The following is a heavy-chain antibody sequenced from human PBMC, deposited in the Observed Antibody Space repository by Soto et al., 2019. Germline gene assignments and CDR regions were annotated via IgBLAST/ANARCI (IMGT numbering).Heavy chain of an antibody. Sequence: ASVKVSCKASGYTFTRSGISWVRQAPGQGLVWMGWISTYNGDTNYAQTFQGRVTMTTDTSTSTVHMEVRSLRSDDTAVYYCARDGLGGPFRAFDIWGQGTMVTVSS. CDR1: GYTFTRSG. CDR2: ISTYNGDT. CDR3: ARDGLGGPFRAFDI. V-gene: IGHV1-18*01. D-gene: IGHD3-16*01. J-gene: IGHJ3*02.